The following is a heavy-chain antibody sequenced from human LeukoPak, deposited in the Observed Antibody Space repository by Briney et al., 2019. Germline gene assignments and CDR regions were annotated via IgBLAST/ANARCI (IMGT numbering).Heavy chain of an antibody. Sequence: GGSLRLSCAASGFTFSSYSMNWVRQAPGKGLEWVSSISSSSSYIYYADSVKGRFAISRDNAKNSLYLQMNSLRAEDTAVYYCASGGSSWFDTDYWGQGTLVTVSS. V-gene: IGHV3-21*01. J-gene: IGHJ4*02. CDR1: GFTFSSYS. D-gene: IGHD6-13*01. CDR2: ISSSSSYI. CDR3: ASGGSSWFDTDY.